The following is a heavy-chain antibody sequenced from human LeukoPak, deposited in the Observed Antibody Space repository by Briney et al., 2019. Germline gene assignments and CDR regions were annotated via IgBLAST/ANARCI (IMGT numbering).Heavy chain of an antibody. CDR2: IDHSGSA. CDR1: GGSISSSSYY. J-gene: IGHJ6*03. D-gene: IGHD3-22*01. V-gene: IGHV4-39*07. Sequence: KPSETLSLTCTISGGSISSSSYYWGWIRQPPGKGLEWIGTIDHSGSAYYRPSLNSRATISVDTSKRQFSLKLSSVTAADTAVYYCARETNDYFDSSAYMDVWGQGTTVTVSS. CDR3: ARETNDYFDSSAYMDV.